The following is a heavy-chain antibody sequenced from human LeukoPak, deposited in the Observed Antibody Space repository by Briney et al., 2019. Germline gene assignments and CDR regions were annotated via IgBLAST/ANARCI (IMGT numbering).Heavy chain of an antibody. CDR2: IYHSGST. J-gene: IGHJ4*02. CDR1: GYSISSGYY. CDR3: ARARREMVDY. V-gene: IGHV4-38-2*02. Sequence: ASETLSLTCTVSGYSISSGYYWGWIRQPPGKGPEWIVSIYHSGSTYYNPSLKSRVTISVDTSKNQFSLKLSSVTAADTAVYYCARARREMVDYWGQGTLVTVSS. D-gene: IGHD5-24*01.